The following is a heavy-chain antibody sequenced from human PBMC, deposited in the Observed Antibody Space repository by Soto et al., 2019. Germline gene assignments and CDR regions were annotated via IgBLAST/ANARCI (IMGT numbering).Heavy chain of an antibody. V-gene: IGHV1-69*04. Sequence: SVKVSCKASGGTFSSYTISWVRQAPGQGLEWMGRIIPILGIANYAQKFQGRVTITADKSTSTAYMELSSLRSEDTAVYYCARDLGYCSGGSCFLDYWGQGTLVTVSS. CDR1: GGTFSSYT. J-gene: IGHJ4*02. CDR2: IIPILGIA. CDR3: ARDLGYCSGGSCFLDY. D-gene: IGHD2-15*01.